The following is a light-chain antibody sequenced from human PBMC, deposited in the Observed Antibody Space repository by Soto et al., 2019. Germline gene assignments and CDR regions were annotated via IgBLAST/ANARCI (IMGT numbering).Light chain of an antibody. V-gene: IGKV1-33*01. Sequence: DIQMTQSPSSLPASVGDRVTITCQASQDISNYLNWYQQKLGKAPKLLIYAASNLETGVPSRFSGSGSGTDFTFTISSLQPEDFATYYCQQYDNLPLTFGGGTRVEIK. J-gene: IGKJ4*01. CDR1: QDISNY. CDR2: AAS. CDR3: QQYDNLPLT.